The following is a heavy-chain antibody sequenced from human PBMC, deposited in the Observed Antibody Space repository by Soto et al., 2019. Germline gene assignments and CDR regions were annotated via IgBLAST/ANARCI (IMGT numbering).Heavy chain of an antibody. CDR1: GFSVATYN. Sequence: PGGSLGLSCAASGFSVATYNMNWVRQAPGKGLEWVSSITTSTSSNVYYADSVKGRFTISRDSAKNSLYLQTNSLRAEDTALYFCALYDALFFDYRGQGTLVTVSS. CDR2: ITTSTSSNV. J-gene: IGHJ4*02. D-gene: IGHD2-8*01. V-gene: IGHV3-21*01. CDR3: ALYDALFFDY.